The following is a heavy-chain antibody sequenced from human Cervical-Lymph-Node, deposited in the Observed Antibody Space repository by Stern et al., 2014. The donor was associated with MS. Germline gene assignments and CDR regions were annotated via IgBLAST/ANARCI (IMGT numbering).Heavy chain of an antibody. J-gene: IGHJ4*02. V-gene: IGHV3-9*01. CDR1: GFTLADFA. CDR2: ISWNSVNI. Sequence: VQLVESGGGLVQPGRSLRLSCAGSGFTLADFAMHWVRQAPGKGLEWVSGISWNSVNIDYADSVKGRFTISRDNAKNSLFLQMNSLRPEDTALYYCATSDHWGQGTLVTVS. CDR3: ATSDH.